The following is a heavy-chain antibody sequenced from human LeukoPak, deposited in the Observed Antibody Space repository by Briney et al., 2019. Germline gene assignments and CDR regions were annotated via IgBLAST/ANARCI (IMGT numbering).Heavy chain of an antibody. CDR3: ARDTGDYGDTPYYYYG. CDR2: INHSGST. CDR1: GGSFSGYY. Sequence: SETLSLTCAVYGGSFSGYYWSWIRQPPGKGLEWIGEINHSGSTNYNPSLKSRVTISVDTSKNQFSLKLSSVTAADTAVYYCARDTGDYGDTPYYYYG. D-gene: IGHD4-17*01. J-gene: IGHJ6*01. V-gene: IGHV4-34*01.